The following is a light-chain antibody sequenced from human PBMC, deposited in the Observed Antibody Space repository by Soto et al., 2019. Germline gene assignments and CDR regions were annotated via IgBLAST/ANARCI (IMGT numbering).Light chain of an antibody. J-gene: IGKJ5*01. V-gene: IGKV1-39*01. CDR3: QQSYSTRIT. CDR2: AAS. Sequence: DIHMTQYPSTLSASLGERVTISSRASQSVNNWLAWYQRKPGKAPKLLIYAASSLQSGVPSRFSGSGSGTDFTLTISSLQPEDFATYYCQQSYSTRITFGQGTRLEI. CDR1: QSVNNW.